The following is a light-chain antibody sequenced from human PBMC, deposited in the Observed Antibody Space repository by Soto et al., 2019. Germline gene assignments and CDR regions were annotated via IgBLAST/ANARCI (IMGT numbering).Light chain of an antibody. V-gene: IGLV2-8*01. CDR3: TSYGGRDNLI. CDR1: SSDIGAYNY. J-gene: IGLJ2*01. CDR2: EVN. Sequence: QSALTQPPSASGSPGQSVTISCTGTSSDIGAYNYVSWFQQHPGEAPKLIISEVNKRPSGVPNRFSGSKSGNTASLTVSGLQADDEADYYCTSYGGRDNLIFGGGTKPTVL.